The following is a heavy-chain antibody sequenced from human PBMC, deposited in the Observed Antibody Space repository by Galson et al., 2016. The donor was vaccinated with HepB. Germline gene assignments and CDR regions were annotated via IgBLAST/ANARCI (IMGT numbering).Heavy chain of an antibody. V-gene: IGHV3-23*01. CDR3: AKGLYGDYSYFDD. CDR1: GFTFRNAW. D-gene: IGHD4-17*01. J-gene: IGHJ4*02. Sequence: SLRLSCAASGFTFRNAWMSWVRQAPGKGLEWVAAIAGSGAPTNYADSVKGRFTISRDNSKNTLYLQMNSLRAEDTAVYYCAKGLYGDYSYFDDWGQGTLVTVSS. CDR2: IAGSGAPT.